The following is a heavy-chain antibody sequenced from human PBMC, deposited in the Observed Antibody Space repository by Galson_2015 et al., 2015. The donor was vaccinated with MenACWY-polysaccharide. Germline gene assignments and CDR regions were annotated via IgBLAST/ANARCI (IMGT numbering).Heavy chain of an antibody. CDR2: IYSGGST. J-gene: IGHJ4*02. V-gene: IGHV3-66*01. Sequence: SLRLSCAASAFTVSSNHMSWVRQAPGKGLEWVSVIYSGGSTYYADSVMGRFTITRDNTKNTLYLQMNNLRAEDEALYNCARWAVNNYFDSWGQGTLVTVSS. CDR3: ARWAVNNYFDS. D-gene: IGHD1/OR15-1a*01. CDR1: AFTVSSNH.